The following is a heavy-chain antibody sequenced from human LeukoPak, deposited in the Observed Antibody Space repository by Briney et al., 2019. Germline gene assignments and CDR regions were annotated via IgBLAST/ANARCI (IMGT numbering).Heavy chain of an antibody. CDR3: ARAVTALTREYYFDY. V-gene: IGHV3-23*01. CDR2: ISGGGGST. J-gene: IGHJ4*02. CDR1: GFTFSSYA. D-gene: IGHD3-10*01. Sequence: GGSLRLSCAASGFTFSSYAMSWVRQAPGKGLEWVSTISGGGGSTYYADSVKGRFTISRDNSKNTLYLQMNSLRAEDTAVYYCARAVTALTREYYFDYWGQGTLVTVSS.